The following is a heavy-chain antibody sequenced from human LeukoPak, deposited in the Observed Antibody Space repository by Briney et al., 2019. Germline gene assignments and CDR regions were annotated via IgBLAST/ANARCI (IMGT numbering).Heavy chain of an antibody. CDR1: GGTFSSYA. CDR2: IIPIFGTA. CDR3: ARALVSGAAAGSVYYYYMDV. D-gene: IGHD6-13*01. J-gene: IGHJ6*03. V-gene: IGHV1-69*13. Sequence: SVKVSCKASGGTFSSYAISWVRQAPGQGLEWMGGIIPIFGTANYAQKFQGRVTITADESTSTAYMGLSSLRSEDTAVYYCARALVSGAAAGSVYYYYMDVWGKGTTVTVSS.